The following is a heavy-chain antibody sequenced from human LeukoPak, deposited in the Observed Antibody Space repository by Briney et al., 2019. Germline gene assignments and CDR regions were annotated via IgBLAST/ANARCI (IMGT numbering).Heavy chain of an antibody. J-gene: IGHJ3*02. Sequence: PGGSLRLSCAASGFTFSSYGMHWVRQAPGKGLEWVAFIRYDGSNKYYADSVKGRFTISRDNSKNTLYLQMNSLRSEDTAVYYCARVRSPYYYDSSGYYFQAFDIWGQGTMVTVSS. CDR2: IRYDGSNK. CDR1: GFTFSSYG. CDR3: ARVRSPYYYDSSGYYFQAFDI. V-gene: IGHV3-30*02. D-gene: IGHD3-22*01.